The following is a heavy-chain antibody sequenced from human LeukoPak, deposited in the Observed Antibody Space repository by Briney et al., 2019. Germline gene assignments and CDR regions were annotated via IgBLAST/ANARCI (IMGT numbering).Heavy chain of an antibody. CDR1: GGSLSSSSYY. Sequence: SETLSLTCSVSGGSLSSSSYYWGWIRQPPGRGLEWIGNIYETGSTNYNPSLKSRVTISVDTSKNQFSLKLSSVTAADTAVYYCARVTGYMIEDYFDYWGQGTLVTVSS. CDR3: ARVTGYMIEDYFDY. J-gene: IGHJ4*02. CDR2: IYETGST. V-gene: IGHV4-39*07. D-gene: IGHD3-22*01.